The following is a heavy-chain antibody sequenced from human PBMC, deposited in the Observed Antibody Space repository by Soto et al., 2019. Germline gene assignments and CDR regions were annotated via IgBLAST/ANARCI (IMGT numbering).Heavy chain of an antibody. CDR3: ARGWTIFGGAPGH. CDR1: GFTFGSYT. J-gene: IGHJ4*01. D-gene: IGHD3-3*01. V-gene: IGHV3-21*01. CDR2: ISSSGTYR. Sequence: EVELVESGGGLVKPGGSLRLSCAASGFTFGSYTMNWVRQAPGKGLEWVSSISSSGTYRYYGDSVKGRFTISRDNAKKLLFLQMNSLSPEDTALYYCARGWTIFGGAPGHWGHGTLVTVSS.